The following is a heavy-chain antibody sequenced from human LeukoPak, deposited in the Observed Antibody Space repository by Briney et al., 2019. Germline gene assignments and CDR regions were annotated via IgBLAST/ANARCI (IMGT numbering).Heavy chain of an antibody. V-gene: IGHV3-30*19. D-gene: IGHD3-9*01. CDR1: GFTFSSYG. CDR3: ARSSTRPVPPALRYFDWHPYYYGMDV. J-gene: IGHJ6*02. CDR2: ISYDGSNK. Sequence: PGGSLRLSCAASGFTFSSYGMHWVRQAPGKGLEWVAVISYDGSNKYYADSVKGRFTISRDNSKNTLYLQMNSLRAEDTAVYYCARSSTRPVPPALRYFDWHPYYYGMDVWGQGTTVTVSS.